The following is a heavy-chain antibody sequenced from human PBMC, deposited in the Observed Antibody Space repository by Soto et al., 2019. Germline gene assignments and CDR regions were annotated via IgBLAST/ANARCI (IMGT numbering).Heavy chain of an antibody. CDR1: GGSISSYY. CDR3: ARRYGDVVDF. J-gene: IGHJ4*02. V-gene: IGHV4-59*01. D-gene: IGHD4-17*01. CDR2: IFYSGST. Sequence: PSETLSLTCTVSGGSISSYYWSWIRQPPGKRLEWIGYIFYSGSTNYNPSLKSRVTISVDTSKNQFSLKLSSVTAADTAVYYCARRYGDVVDFWGQGTLVTVSS.